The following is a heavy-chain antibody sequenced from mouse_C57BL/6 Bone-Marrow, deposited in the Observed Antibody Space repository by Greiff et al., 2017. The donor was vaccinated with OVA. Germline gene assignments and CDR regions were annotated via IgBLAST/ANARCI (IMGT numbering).Heavy chain of an antibody. J-gene: IGHJ4*01. CDR3: ARERQLRLLMDY. D-gene: IGHD3-2*02. Sequence: EVMLVESGGGLVKPGGSLKLSCAASGFTFSSYAMSWVRQTPEKRLEWVATISDGGSYTYYPDNVKGRFTISRDNAKNNLYLQMSHLKSEDTAMYYCARERQLRLLMDYWGQGTSVTVSS. CDR1: GFTFSSYA. V-gene: IGHV5-4*01. CDR2: ISDGGSYT.